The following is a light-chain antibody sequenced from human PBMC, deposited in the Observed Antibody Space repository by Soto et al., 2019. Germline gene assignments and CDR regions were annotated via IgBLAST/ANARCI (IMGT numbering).Light chain of an antibody. J-gene: IGKJ1*01. CDR3: QQYSHWPRT. Sequence: EVVLTQSPATLSVSPGERATLSCRASQSVSSALDWFQHKPGQAPRLLIYYASTRATGVPARFSGNGTGTEFTLTISSLQSADFAVYYCQQYSHWPRTFGQGTKVEIK. CDR2: YAS. CDR1: QSVSSA. V-gene: IGKV3-15*01.